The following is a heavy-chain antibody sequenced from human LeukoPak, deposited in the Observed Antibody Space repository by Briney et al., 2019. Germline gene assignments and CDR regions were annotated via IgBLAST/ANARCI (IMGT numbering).Heavy chain of an antibody. CDR1: DYSISTDYY. Sequence: SETLSLTCIVSDYSISTDYYWGWIRQPPGKGLEWIGNIYYSGSTYYTPSLKSRVTISVDTSKNQFSLKLSSVTAADTAVYYCAREGVITIIRGVNFGYWGQGPLVTVSS. V-gene: IGHV4-38-2*02. CDR3: AREGVITIIRGVNFGY. CDR2: IYYSGST. J-gene: IGHJ4*02. D-gene: IGHD3-10*01.